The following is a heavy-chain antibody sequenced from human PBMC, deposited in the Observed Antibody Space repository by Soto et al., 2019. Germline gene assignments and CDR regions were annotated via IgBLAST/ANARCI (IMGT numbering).Heavy chain of an antibody. J-gene: IGHJ4*02. D-gene: IGHD5-12*01. Sequence: QVQLVQSGVEVKKPGASVKVSCKASGYIFTSYGISWVRQAPGHGLEWMGWISAHNGNRKYAQKLQGRVTMTTDTSTSTAYMELRSLRSDDTAVYYCARDLGGFPDYWGQGTLVTVSS. CDR2: ISAHNGNR. CDR3: ARDLGGFPDY. CDR1: GYIFTSYG. V-gene: IGHV1-18*01.